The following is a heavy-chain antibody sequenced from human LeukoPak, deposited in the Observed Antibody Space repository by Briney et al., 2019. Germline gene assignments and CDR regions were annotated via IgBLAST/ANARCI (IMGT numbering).Heavy chain of an antibody. V-gene: IGHV6-1*01. CDR2: TYYRSKWNN. CDR1: GDSVSSNSAA. D-gene: IGHD1-26*01. J-gene: IGHJ4*01. CDR3: ARGRGELIDY. Sequence: PSQTLSLTCVISGDSVSSNSAAWNWIRLSPSRGLEWLGRTYYRSKWNNDYAVSVKSRITIYADTSKNQLSLQVNSVTPEDMAVYCCARGRGELIDYWGHGTLVTVS.